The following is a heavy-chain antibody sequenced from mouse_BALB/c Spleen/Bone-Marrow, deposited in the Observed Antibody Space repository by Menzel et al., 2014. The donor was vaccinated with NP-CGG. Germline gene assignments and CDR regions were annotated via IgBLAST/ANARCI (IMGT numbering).Heavy chain of an antibody. J-gene: IGHJ4*01. CDR1: GYTFTSYY. CDR3: TRRLLYYAMDY. D-gene: IGHD2-13*01. Sequence: VKLQESGAELVKPGASVKLSCKASGYTFTSYYMYWVKQRPGQGLEWIGEINPSNGGTNFNETFKSKATLPVDKSSSTAYIQLSSLTSEDSAVYYCTRRLLYYAMDYWVQGTSVTVSS. V-gene: IGHV1S81*02. CDR2: INPSNGGT.